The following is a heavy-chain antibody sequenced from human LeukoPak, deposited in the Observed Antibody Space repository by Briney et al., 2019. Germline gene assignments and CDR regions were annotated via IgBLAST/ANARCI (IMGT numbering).Heavy chain of an antibody. Sequence: GGSLRLSCAASGITVSSRYMSWVRQAPGKGLEWVSVIYSGGSTYYADSVKGRFTISRDNAKNSLYLQMNSLRAEDTAVYYCARDQRPGSSSLLVWGQGTLVTVSS. J-gene: IGHJ4*02. CDR2: IYSGGST. V-gene: IGHV3-66*01. CDR1: GITVSSRY. D-gene: IGHD6-13*01. CDR3: ARDQRPGSSSLLV.